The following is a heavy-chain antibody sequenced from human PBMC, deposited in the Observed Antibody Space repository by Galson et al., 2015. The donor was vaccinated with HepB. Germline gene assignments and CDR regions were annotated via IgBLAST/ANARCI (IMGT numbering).Heavy chain of an antibody. CDR3: AREVTLTSSWYYYGMDV. CDR2: VSYDGSYQ. CDR1: GFTFSNYG. J-gene: IGHJ6*02. Sequence: SLRLSCAASGFTFSNYGMYWVRQAPGKGLEWMAVVSYDGSYQYYADSVKGRFTISRDNSTNTLYLQMNSLGGEDTAVYFCAREVTLTSSWYYYGMDVWGHGTTVIVSS. D-gene: IGHD6-13*01. V-gene: IGHV3-30*19.